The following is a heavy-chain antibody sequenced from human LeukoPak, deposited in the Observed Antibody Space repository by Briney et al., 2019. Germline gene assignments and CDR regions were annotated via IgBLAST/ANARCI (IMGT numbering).Heavy chain of an antibody. V-gene: IGHV5-51*01. CDR3: ARQGYCSSTSCYVDF. Sequence: GESLKISCKGSGYSFSTYWLAWVRQMPGKGLEWMGIIYPDDSDARYRPSFQDQATISADKSISTAYLQWSSLKASDTAMYYCARQGYCSSTSCYVDFWGQGTLVTVSS. CDR2: IYPDDSDA. CDR1: GYSFSTYW. J-gene: IGHJ4*02. D-gene: IGHD2-2*01.